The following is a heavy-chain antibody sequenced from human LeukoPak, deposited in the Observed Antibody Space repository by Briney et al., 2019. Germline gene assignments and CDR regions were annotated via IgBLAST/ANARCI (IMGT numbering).Heavy chain of an antibody. D-gene: IGHD3-16*02. CDR2: ISSSSSTI. J-gene: IGHJ4*02. CDR3: ARDRVTFGGVIVPFDY. CDR1: GFTFSSYS. Sequence: GGSLRLSCAASGFTFSSYSMNWVRQAPGKGLEWVSYISSSSSTIYYADSVKGRFTISRDNAKNSLYLQMNSLRDEDTAVYYCARDRVTFGGVIVPFDYWGQGTLVTVSS. V-gene: IGHV3-48*02.